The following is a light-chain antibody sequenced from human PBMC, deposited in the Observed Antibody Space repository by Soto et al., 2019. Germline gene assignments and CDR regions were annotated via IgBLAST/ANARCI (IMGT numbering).Light chain of an antibody. J-gene: IGLJ1*01. CDR3: SSYTSSTSYV. CDR2: DVS. CDR1: SSDVGGYNY. V-gene: IGLV2-14*03. Sequence: QSALTQPASVSGSPGQSITISCTGTSSDVGGYNYVSWYQQHPGKAPKLVIYDVSNRPSGVSNRFSGSKSGDTASLTISGLQAEDEAVYYCSSYTSSTSYVFGTGTK.